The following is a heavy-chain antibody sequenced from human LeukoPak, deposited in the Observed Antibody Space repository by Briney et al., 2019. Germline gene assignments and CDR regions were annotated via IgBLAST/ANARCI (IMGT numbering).Heavy chain of an antibody. D-gene: IGHD3-10*01. CDR1: GFSFDDYG. CDR3: ARETSARGVSTH. Sequence: PGGSLRLSCAASGFSFDDYGMSWVRQAPGKGLEWLSGINWKTGATGYSDSVKGRFTTSKDNTKNSLYLQMNSLRAEDTAFYYCARETSARGVSTHWGQGTLVTVSS. V-gene: IGHV3-20*04. CDR2: INWKTGAT. J-gene: IGHJ4*02.